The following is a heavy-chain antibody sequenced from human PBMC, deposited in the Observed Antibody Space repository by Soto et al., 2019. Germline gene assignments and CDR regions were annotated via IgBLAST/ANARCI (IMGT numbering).Heavy chain of an antibody. CDR2: INWNGGST. V-gene: IGHV3-23*01. D-gene: IGHD3-22*01. CDR3: AKGCYYDSSGYYVRRYFDY. Sequence: GSLRLSCAASGFTFNDYGMSWVRQAPGKGLEWVSGINWNGGSTYYADSVKGRFTISRDNSKNTLYLQMNSLRAEDTAVYYCAKGCYYDSSGYYVRRYFDYWGQGTLVTVS. J-gene: IGHJ4*02. CDR1: GFTFNDYG.